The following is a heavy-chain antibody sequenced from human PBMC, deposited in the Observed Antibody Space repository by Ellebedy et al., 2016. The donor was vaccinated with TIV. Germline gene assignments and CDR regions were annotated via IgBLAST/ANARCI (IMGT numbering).Heavy chain of an antibody. D-gene: IGHD3-22*01. CDR1: GGSFSGYY. Sequence: SETLSLTCAVYGGSFSGYYWSWIRQPPGKGLEWIGEINHSGSTNYNPSLKSRVTISVDTSENQFSLKLSSVTAADTAVYYCARASITMTVVVITNDALDIWGHGTKVTVSS. CDR2: INHSGST. J-gene: IGHJ3*02. CDR3: ARASITMTVVVITNDALDI. V-gene: IGHV4-34*01.